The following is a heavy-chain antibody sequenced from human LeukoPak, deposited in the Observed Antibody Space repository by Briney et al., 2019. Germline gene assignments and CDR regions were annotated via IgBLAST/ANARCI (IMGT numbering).Heavy chain of an antibody. CDR2: IKQDGSEK. J-gene: IGHJ4*02. D-gene: IGHD3-16*01. CDR1: GFTFSSYW. Sequence: PGGSLRLSCAASGFTFSSYWMSWVRQAPGKGLEWVANIKQDGSEKYYADSVKGRFTISRDNSKNTLYLQMNSLRAEDTAVYYCARDIGEYYFDYWGQGTLVTVSS. V-gene: IGHV3-7*01. CDR3: ARDIGEYYFDY.